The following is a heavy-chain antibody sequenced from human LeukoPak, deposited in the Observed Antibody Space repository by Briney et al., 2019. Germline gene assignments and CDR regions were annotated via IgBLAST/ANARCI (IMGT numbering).Heavy chain of an antibody. J-gene: IGHJ4*02. CDR3: ARRADSSGSNDY. CDR2: IYPGDSDT. Sequence: NHGESLKISCKGSGYRFTSYWIGWVRQMPGQGLEWMGIIYPGDSDTRYSPSFQGQVTISADKSISTAYLQWSSLKASDTAMYYCARRADSSGSNDYWGQGTLVTVSS. D-gene: IGHD3-22*01. CDR1: GYRFTSYW. V-gene: IGHV5-51*01.